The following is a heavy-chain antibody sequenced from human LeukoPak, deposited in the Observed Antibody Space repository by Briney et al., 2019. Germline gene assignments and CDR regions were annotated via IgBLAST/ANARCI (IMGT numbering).Heavy chain of an antibody. J-gene: IGHJ4*02. CDR1: GYTFTSYD. V-gene: IGHV1-8*01. CDR3: ATSRDSSGYYGDY. Sequence: ASVKVSCKASGYTFTSYDINWVRQATGQGLEWMGWMNPNSGNTGYVQKFQGRVTMTRNTSISTAYMELSSLRSEDTAVYYCATSRDSSGYYGDYWGQGTLVTVSS. CDR2: MNPNSGNT. D-gene: IGHD3-22*01.